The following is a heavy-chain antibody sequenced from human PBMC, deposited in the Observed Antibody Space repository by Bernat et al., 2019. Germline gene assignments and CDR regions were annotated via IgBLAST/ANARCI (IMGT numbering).Heavy chain of an antibody. CDR2: ISYDGSNK. V-gene: IGHV3-30-3*01. CDR3: ARDPRRDYDILTGYYLPSYYGMDV. Sequence: QVQLVESGGGVVQPGRSLRLSCAASGFTFSGYAMYWVRQAPGRGLEWVAVISYDGSNKVYADSVKGRFTISRDNSKNTLYLQMDSLRADDTAVYYCARDPRRDYDILTGYYLPSYYGMDVWGQGTTVTVSS. D-gene: IGHD3-9*01. J-gene: IGHJ6*02. CDR1: GFTFSGYA.